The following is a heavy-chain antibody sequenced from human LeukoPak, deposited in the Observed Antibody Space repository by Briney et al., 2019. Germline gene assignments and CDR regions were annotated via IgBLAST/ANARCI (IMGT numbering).Heavy chain of an antibody. V-gene: IGHV4-59*01. D-gene: IGHD3-16*01. J-gene: IGHJ4*02. CDR2: IYNSGTT. CDR1: GGPIGTYS. CDR3: VRQGGY. Sequence: SETLSLICTVSGGPIGTYSWSWIRQPPGKGLEWIGNIYNSGTTNYNPSLMSRVTISVDTSKNQFSLKLSSVTAADTAVYYCVRQGGYWGQGTLVTVSS.